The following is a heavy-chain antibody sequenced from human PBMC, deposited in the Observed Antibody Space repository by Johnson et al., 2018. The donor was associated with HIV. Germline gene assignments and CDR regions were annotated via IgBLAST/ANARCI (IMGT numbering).Heavy chain of an antibody. D-gene: IGHD3-22*01. Sequence: QVQLVESGGGLVQPGGSLRLSCAASGFTISSYGMHWVRQAPGKGLEWVAVISYGGSNKYYADSVKGRFTVSRDNSKNTLYLQMNSLRPDDTAVYFCAKEQPYYYDNRHAFDIWGQGTMVTVSS. CDR2: ISYGGSNK. CDR1: GFTISSYG. V-gene: IGHV3-30*18. J-gene: IGHJ3*02. CDR3: AKEQPYYYDNRHAFDI.